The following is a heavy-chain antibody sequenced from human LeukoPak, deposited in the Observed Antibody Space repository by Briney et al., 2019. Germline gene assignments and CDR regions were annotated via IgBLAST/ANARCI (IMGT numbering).Heavy chain of an antibody. D-gene: IGHD6-19*01. Sequence: GGSLRLSCAASGFTFSSYGMSWVRQAPGKGLEWVSAISGSGGSTYYADSVKGRFTISRDNAKNSLYLQMNGLRAEDTAVYYCARDRAVAGTEYFQHWGQGTLVTVSS. CDR1: GFTFSSYG. V-gene: IGHV3-23*01. CDR2: ISGSGGST. CDR3: ARDRAVAGTEYFQH. J-gene: IGHJ1*01.